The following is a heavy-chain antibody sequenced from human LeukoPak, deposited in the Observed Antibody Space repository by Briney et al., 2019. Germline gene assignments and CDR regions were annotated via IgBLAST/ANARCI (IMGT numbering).Heavy chain of an antibody. D-gene: IGHD6-19*01. J-gene: IGHJ4*02. CDR3: ARESGQWLDYYFDY. CDR2: SYSGGST. CDR1: GFTVSSNY. Sequence: GGSLRLSCAASGFTVSSNYMSWVRQAPGKGLEWVSVSYSGGSTYYADSVKGRFTISRDNSKNTLYLQMNSLRAEDTAVYYCARESGQWLDYYFDYWGQGTLVTVSS. V-gene: IGHV3-53*01.